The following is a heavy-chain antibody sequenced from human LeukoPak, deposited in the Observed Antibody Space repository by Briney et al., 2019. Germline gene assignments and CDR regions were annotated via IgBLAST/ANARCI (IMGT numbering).Heavy chain of an antibody. CDR1: GFTFSNYW. CDR2: INSDGSTI. J-gene: IGHJ4*02. V-gene: IGHV3-74*01. CDR3: ARVTVSSSEVIFDY. Sequence: TGGSLRLSCAASGFTFSNYWMHRVRQAPGKGLVWVSRINSDGSTITYADSVKGRFTISRDNAKNTLYLQMNSLRAEDTAVYYCARVTVSSSEVIFDYWGQGSLVTVSS. D-gene: IGHD1-20*01.